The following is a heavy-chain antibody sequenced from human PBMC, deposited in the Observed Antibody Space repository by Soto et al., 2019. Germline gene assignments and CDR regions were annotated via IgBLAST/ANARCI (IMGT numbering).Heavy chain of an antibody. J-gene: IGHJ5*02. D-gene: IGHD3-16*01. CDR3: PRCFMITFGGETNSYDP. CDR1: GGFISSGDYY. CDR2: IYYSGST. V-gene: IGHV4-30-4*01. Sequence: SETLSLPCTVSGGFISSGDYYWSWIRQPPGKGLEWIGYIYYSGSTYYNPSLKSRVTISVDTSKNQFSLKLSSVTAAATAVHSCPRCFMITFGGETNSYDPTGQGTMETVSS.